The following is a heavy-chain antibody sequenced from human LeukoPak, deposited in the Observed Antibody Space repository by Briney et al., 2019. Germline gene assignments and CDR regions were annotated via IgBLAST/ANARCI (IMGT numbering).Heavy chain of an antibody. CDR2: IGPHSSAT. Sequence: ASVKVSCKSSGFTFTDYYIHWVRQAPGQGLEWMGYIGPHSSATSSPQEFQGRVTMTRDTSMSTAYMELTRLTSDDMAVYYCAREGNGLLSKDFDYWGQGTLVTVSS. CDR3: AREGNGLLSKDFDY. J-gene: IGHJ4*02. V-gene: IGHV1-2*02. CDR1: GFTFTDYY. D-gene: IGHD2/OR15-2a*01.